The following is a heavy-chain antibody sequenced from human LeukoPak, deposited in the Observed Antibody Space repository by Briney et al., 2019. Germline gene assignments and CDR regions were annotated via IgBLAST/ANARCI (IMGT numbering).Heavy chain of an antibody. CDR1: GGSISSSSYY. J-gene: IGHJ3*02. V-gene: IGHV4-39*01. Sequence: SETLSLTCTVSGGSISSSSYYWGWIRQPPGQGLEWIGSIYYSGSTYYNPSLKSRVTISVDTSKNQFSLKLSSVTAADTAVYYCARSYDILTGYYGAFDIWGQGTMVTVSS. CDR2: IYYSGST. D-gene: IGHD3-9*01. CDR3: ARSYDILTGYYGAFDI.